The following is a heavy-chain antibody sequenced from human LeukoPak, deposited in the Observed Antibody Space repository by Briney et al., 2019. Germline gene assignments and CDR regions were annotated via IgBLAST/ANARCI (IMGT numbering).Heavy chain of an antibody. V-gene: IGHV1-58*01. CDR2: IVVGSGNT. J-gene: IGHJ6*03. CDR1: GFTFTSSA. Sequence: GASVKVSCKASGFTFTSSAVQWVRQARGQRLEWIGWIVVGSGNTNYAQKFQERVTITRDMSTSTAYMELSSLRSEDTAVYYCARGRPDSSSWYLRYYYYYYYMDVWGKGTTVTVSS. D-gene: IGHD6-13*01. CDR3: ARGRPDSSSWYLRYYYYYYYMDV.